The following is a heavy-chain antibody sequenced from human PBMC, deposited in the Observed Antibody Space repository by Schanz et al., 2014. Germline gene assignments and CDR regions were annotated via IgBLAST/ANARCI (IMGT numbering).Heavy chain of an antibody. D-gene: IGHD4-17*01. J-gene: IGHJ3*02. CDR2: IYSRGSS. Sequence: QVQLQESGPGLVKPSQTLSLTCTVSGGSISSATYYWSWVRQPAGKGLEWIGRIYSRGSSTYNPSLKSRVTISIDPSNNQFSLKLNSVTAADTAVYYCARDRGHGDLPGDIWGQGTMVTVSS. CDR3: ARDRGHGDLPGDI. CDR1: GGSISSATYY. V-gene: IGHV4-61*02.